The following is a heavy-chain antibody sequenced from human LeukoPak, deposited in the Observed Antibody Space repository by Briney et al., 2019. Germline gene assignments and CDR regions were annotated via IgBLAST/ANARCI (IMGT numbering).Heavy chain of an antibody. V-gene: IGHV3-23*01. CDR1: GFTFSSYA. CDR3: AKEITPYSGRGWFDP. CDR2: ISGSGGST. Sequence: GGSLRLSCAASGFTFSSYAMSWVRQAPGKGLEWVSAISGSGGSTYYADSVKGRFTISRDNSKNTLYLQMHSLRAEDTAVYYCAKEITPYSGRGWFDPWGQGTLVTVSS. D-gene: IGHD3-16*01. J-gene: IGHJ5*02.